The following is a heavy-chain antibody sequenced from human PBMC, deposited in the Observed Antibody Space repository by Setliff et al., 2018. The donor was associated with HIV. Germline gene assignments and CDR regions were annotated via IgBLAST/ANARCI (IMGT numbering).Heavy chain of an antibody. J-gene: IGHJ5*02. CDR1: GGSISSGSYY. D-gene: IGHD1-7*01. Sequence: PSETLSLTCTVSGGSISSGSYYWGWIRQPPGKGLEWIGSMYYSGSTYYNPSLKSRVTISVDTSKNQFSLKLSSVTAADTAVYYCARHDANYAPFDPWGQGTLVTVSS. CDR2: MYYSGST. V-gene: IGHV4-39*01. CDR3: ARHDANYAPFDP.